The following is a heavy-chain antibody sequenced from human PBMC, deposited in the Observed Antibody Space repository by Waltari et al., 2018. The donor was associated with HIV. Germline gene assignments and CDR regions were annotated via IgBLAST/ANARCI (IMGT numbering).Heavy chain of an antibody. J-gene: IGHJ3*02. CDR3: ARDPRGSWGAFDI. CDR1: AYPFPGYY. Sequence: QVQIVQSGAEVKKPGASVKVSCTASAYPFPGYYIHSVRQAPGQGLEWMGWINPNSGGTNYAQKFQGRVTMTRDTSISTAYMELNSLRSDDTAVYYCARDPRGSWGAFDIWGQGTMVTVSS. CDR2: INPNSGGT. D-gene: IGHD1-26*01. V-gene: IGHV1-2*02.